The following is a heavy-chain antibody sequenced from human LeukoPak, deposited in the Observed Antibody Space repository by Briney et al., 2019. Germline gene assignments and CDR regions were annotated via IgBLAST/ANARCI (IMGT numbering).Heavy chain of an antibody. V-gene: IGHV4-31*03. Sequence: SETLSLTCTVSGGSISSGGYYWSWIRQHPGKGLEWIGYIYYSGSTYYNPSLKSRVTISVDTSKNQFSLKLSSVTAADTAVCYCARDLYGSGSYELGMDVWGQGTTVTVSS. CDR2: IYYSGST. D-gene: IGHD3-10*01. J-gene: IGHJ6*02. CDR1: GGSISSGGYY. CDR3: ARDLYGSGSYELGMDV.